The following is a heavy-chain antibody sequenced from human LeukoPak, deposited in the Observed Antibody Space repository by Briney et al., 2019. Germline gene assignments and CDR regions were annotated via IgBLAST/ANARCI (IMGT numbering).Heavy chain of an antibody. D-gene: IGHD2-2*01. CDR2: IYYSGST. V-gene: IGHV4-59*01. CDR1: GGSISSYY. Sequence: SETLSLTCTVSGGSISSYYWSWIRQPPGKGLEWIGYIYYSGSTNYNPSLKSRVTISVDTSKNQFSLKLSPVTAADTAVYYCARGGDIVVVTAAHQYFEYWGQGTLVTVSS. J-gene: IGHJ4*02. CDR3: ARGGDIVVVTAAHQYFEY.